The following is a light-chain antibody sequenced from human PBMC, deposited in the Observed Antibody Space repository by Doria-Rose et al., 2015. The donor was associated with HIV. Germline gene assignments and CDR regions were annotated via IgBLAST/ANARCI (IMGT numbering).Light chain of an antibody. J-gene: IGLJ2*01. CDR1: SSDVGGYNS. V-gene: IGLV2-14*03. CDR2: DVT. Sequence: QPVLTQPASVSGSPGQSITISCTGTSSDVGGYNSVSWYQQHPGKAPTPMIYDVTSRPSGVSNRFSGSKSGNTASLTISGLQAEDEADYYCSSYTNITTLGVFGGGTRLTVL. CDR3: SSYTNITTLGV.